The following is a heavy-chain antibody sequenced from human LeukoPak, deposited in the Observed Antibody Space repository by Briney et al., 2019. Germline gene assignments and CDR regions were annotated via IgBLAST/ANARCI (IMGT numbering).Heavy chain of an antibody. CDR3: ARSSRYSYGLGSYYFDY. D-gene: IGHD5-18*01. CDR1: GGTFSSYA. Sequence: SVKVSCKASGGTFSSYAISWVRQAPGQGLERMGGIIPIFGTANYAQKFQGRVTITTDESTSTAYMELSSLRSEDTAVYYCARSSRYSYGLGSYYFDYWGQGTLVTVSS. CDR2: IIPIFGTA. V-gene: IGHV1-69*05. J-gene: IGHJ4*02.